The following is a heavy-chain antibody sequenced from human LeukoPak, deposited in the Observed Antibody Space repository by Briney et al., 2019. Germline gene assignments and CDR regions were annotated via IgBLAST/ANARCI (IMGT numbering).Heavy chain of an antibody. CDR1: GFTFSSYS. D-gene: IGHD1-1*01. CDR2: IRSSGSPT. CDR3: ARDNDWAFAY. V-gene: IGHV3-48*02. J-gene: IGHJ4*02. Sequence: GGSLRLSCAASGFTFSSYSMNWVRQAPGKGLEWVSNIRSSGSPTHHADSVKGRFTISRDNAQNSLYLQMNSLRDEDTAVYYCARDNDWAFAYWGQGTLVTVAS.